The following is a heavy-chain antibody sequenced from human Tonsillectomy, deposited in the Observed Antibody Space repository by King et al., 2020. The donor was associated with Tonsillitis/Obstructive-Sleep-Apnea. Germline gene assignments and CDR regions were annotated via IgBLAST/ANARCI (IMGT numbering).Heavy chain of an antibody. CDR1: GGSISSSSYY. V-gene: IGHV4-39*01. CDR2: IYYSGST. Sequence: QLQESGPGLVKPSETLSLTCTVSGGSISSSSYYWGWIRQPPGKGLEWIGSIYYSGSTYYNPSLKSRVTISVDTSKNQFSLKLSSVTAADTAVYYCARHPKMATIGYWGQGTLVTVSS. CDR3: ARHPKMATIGY. J-gene: IGHJ4*02. D-gene: IGHD5-24*01.